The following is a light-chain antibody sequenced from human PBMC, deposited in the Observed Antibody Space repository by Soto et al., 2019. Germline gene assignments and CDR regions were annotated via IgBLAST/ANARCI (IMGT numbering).Light chain of an antibody. CDR3: QVWDSSSDHLV. CDR2: DDS. Sequence: SYELTQPPSVSVAPGQTARITSGGNNIGSKSVHWYQQKPGQAPVLVVYDDSDRPSGIPERFSGSNSGNTATLTISRVEAGDEADYYCQVWDSSSDHLVFGTGTKLTVL. J-gene: IGLJ1*01. CDR1: NIGSKS. V-gene: IGLV3-21*02.